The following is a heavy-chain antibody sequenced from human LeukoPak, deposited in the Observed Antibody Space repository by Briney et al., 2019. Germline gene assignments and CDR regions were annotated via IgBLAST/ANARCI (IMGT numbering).Heavy chain of an antibody. CDR1: GFTFSSYE. D-gene: IGHD3-22*01. CDR3: ARSWSSGYWFPATASFDY. Sequence: SGGSLRLSCAASGFTFSSYEMNWVRQAPGKGLEWVSYISSSGSTIYYADSVKGRSTISRDNAKNSLYLQMNSLRAEDTAVYYCARSWSSGYWFPATASFDYWGQGTLVTVSS. J-gene: IGHJ4*02. V-gene: IGHV3-48*03. CDR2: ISSSGSTI.